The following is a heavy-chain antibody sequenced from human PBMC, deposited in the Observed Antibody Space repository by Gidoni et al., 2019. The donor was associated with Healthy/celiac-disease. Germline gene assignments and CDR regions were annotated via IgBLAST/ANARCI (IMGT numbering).Heavy chain of an antibody. V-gene: IGHV1-3*01. Sequence: QVQLVQSGAEVKKPGASVKVSCKASGYTFTRYAMHWVRQAPGQRLEWMGWINAGNGNTKYSQKFQGRVTITRDTSASTAYMELSSLRSEDTAVYYCASPSIAARYYYYGMDVWGQGTTVTVSS. CDR2: INAGNGNT. J-gene: IGHJ6*02. D-gene: IGHD6-6*01. CDR3: ASPSIAARYYYYGMDV. CDR1: GYTFTRYA.